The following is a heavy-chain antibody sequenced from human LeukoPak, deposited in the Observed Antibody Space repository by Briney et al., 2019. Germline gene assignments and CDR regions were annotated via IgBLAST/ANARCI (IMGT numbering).Heavy chain of an antibody. Sequence: GGSLRLSCAASGFTFSNAWMSWVRQAPGKGLEWVANIKQDGSEKYYVDSVKGRFTISRDNAKNSLYLQMNSLRAEDTAVYYCARADYYYYMDVWGKGTTVTVSS. CDR3: ARADYYYYMDV. CDR1: GFTFSNAW. V-gene: IGHV3-7*01. CDR2: IKQDGSEK. J-gene: IGHJ6*03.